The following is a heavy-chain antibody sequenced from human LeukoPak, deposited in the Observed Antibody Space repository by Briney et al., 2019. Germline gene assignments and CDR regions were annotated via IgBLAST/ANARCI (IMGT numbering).Heavy chain of an antibody. CDR1: GFAFNYYA. CDR3: ARGSAMVRTFFDY. Sequence: GGSLRLSCAASGFAFNYYAMSWVRQAPGKGLEWVSSISSSSSYIYYADSVKGRFTISRDNAKNSLYLQMNSLRAEDTAVYYCARGSAMVRTFFDYWGQRTLVTVSS. V-gene: IGHV3-21*01. CDR2: ISSSSSYI. D-gene: IGHD5-18*01. J-gene: IGHJ4*02.